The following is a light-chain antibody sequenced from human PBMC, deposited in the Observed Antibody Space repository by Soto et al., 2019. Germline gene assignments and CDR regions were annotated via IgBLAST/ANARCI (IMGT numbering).Light chain of an antibody. Sequence: QSVLTQPPSVSGAPGQRVTXXXTGXSSXIGXGYDVHWYQQLPGTAPKLLIYGNSNRPSGVPDRFSGSKSGTSASLAITGLQAEDEADYYCQSXXXSLSGSVFGGGTKLTVL. J-gene: IGLJ3*02. V-gene: IGLV1-40*01. CDR2: GNS. CDR3: QSXXXSLSGSV. CDR1: SSXIGXGYD.